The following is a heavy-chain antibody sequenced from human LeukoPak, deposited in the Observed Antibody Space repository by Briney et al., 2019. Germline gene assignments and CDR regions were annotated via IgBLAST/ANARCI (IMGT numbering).Heavy chain of an antibody. J-gene: IGHJ6*02. CDR3: AKGYYYYYGMDV. V-gene: IGHV3-23*01. CDR1: GFTVSSNY. Sequence: GGSLRLSCAASGFTVSSNYMSWVRQAPGKGLEWVSAISGSGGSTYYADSVKGRFTISRDNSKNTLYLQMNSLRAEDTAVYYCAKGYYYYYGMDVWGQGTTVTVSS. CDR2: ISGSGGST.